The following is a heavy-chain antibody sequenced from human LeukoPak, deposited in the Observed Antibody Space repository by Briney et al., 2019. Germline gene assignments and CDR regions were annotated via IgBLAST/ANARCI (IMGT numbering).Heavy chain of an antibody. J-gene: IGHJ6*03. Sequence: SETLSLTCTVSGGSISSYYWSWIRQPPGKGLEWIGYIYYSGSTNYNPSLKSRVTISVDTSKNQFSLKLSSVTAADTAVYYCARERIVVVPAAKDYYYYYYMDVWGKGTTVTVSS. D-gene: IGHD2-2*01. CDR1: GGSISSYY. CDR3: ARERIVVVPAAKDYYYYYYMDV. V-gene: IGHV4-59*01. CDR2: IYYSGST.